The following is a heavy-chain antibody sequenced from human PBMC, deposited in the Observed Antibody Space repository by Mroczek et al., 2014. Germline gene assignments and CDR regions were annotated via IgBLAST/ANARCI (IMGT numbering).Heavy chain of an antibody. J-gene: IGHJ1*01. CDR2: IYYSGST. V-gene: IGHV4-39*01. CDR1: GGSISSSSYY. CDR3: ARRRYYYDSSAPSGYFQH. D-gene: IGHD3-22*01. Sequence: QVQLQESGPGLVKPSETLSLTCTVSGGSISSSSYYWGWIRQPPGKGLEWIGSIYYSGSTYYNPSLKSRVTISVDTSKNQFSLKLSSVTAADTAVYYCARRRYYYDSSAPSGYFQHWGQGTLVTVSS.